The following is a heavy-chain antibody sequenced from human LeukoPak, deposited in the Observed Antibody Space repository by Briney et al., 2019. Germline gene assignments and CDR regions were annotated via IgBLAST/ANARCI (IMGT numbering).Heavy chain of an antibody. CDR2: INPNSGGT. CDR3: ARGTIEMATSYYFDY. V-gene: IGHV1-2*02. D-gene: IGHD5-24*01. J-gene: IGHJ4*02. CDR1: GYTITGYY. Sequence: ASVKVSCKASGYTITGYYMHWVRQAPGQGLEWMGWINPNSGGTNYPQKFQGRVTMTRDTSISTAYMELSRLRSDDTAVYYCARGTIEMATSYYFDYWGQGTLVTVSS.